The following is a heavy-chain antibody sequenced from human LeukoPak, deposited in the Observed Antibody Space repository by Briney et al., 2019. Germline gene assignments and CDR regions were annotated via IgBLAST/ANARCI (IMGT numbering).Heavy chain of an antibody. Sequence: GGSLRLSCAASGFTFSTHAMSWVRQAPGKGLEWVSAISESGDTTWHTDSVKGRFIISRDNSRNTLYLRMNSLRAEDTAVYYCGKGGRSHYKNWFDPWGQGTLVTVSS. V-gene: IGHV3-23*01. CDR2: ISESGDTT. J-gene: IGHJ5*02. D-gene: IGHD3-10*01. CDR3: GKGGRSHYKNWFDP. CDR1: GFTFSTHA.